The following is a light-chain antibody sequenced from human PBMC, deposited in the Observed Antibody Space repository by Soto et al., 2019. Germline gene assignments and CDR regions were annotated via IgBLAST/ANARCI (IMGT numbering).Light chain of an antibody. CDR3: HQYNRWPRT. CDR2: DAS. CDR1: QSVSTN. Sequence: EAVMTQSPATLSVSPGARATLSCRASQSVSTNLAWYQQKPGQAPRLLIYDASTRATGIPVRFSGSGSVTDYTLSSSSVQSDYVASFYCHQYNRWPRTFGQGTKVEI. J-gene: IGKJ1*01. V-gene: IGKV3-15*01.